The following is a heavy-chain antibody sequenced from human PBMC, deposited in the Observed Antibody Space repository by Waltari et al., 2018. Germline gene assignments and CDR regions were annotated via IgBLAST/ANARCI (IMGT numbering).Heavy chain of an antibody. CDR2: ISSSSSYL. CDR3: ARDLGHSRSCDFDY. Sequence: EVQLVESGGGLLKPGGSLRRSCAASGFPVSSYSMNWVRQAQGKGLEWVSPISSSSSYLSDADPVTGRFTTSRDNAKLSLYLQMNSLRAEDTAVYYCARDLGHSRSCDFDYWGQGTLVTVSS. V-gene: IGHV3-21*01. CDR1: GFPVSSYS. D-gene: IGHD6-13*01. J-gene: IGHJ4*02.